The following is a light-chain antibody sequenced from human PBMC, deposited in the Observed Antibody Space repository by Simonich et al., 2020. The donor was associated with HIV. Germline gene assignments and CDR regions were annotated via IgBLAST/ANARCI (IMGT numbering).Light chain of an antibody. Sequence: DIVMTQSPDSLAVSLGERATINCKSSQSVLYSSNNKNYLAWYQQKPGPPPKLLIYWASTRESGVPDRFSGSGSGTDFTLTISSLQAEDVAVYYCQQYYNTPLTFGGGTKVEIK. CDR2: WAS. CDR3: QQYYNTPLT. V-gene: IGKV4-1*01. CDR1: QSVLYSSNNKNY. J-gene: IGKJ4*01.